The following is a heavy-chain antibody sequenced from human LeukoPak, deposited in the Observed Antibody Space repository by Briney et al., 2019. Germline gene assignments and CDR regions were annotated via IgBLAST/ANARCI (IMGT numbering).Heavy chain of an antibody. J-gene: IGHJ4*02. D-gene: IGHD3-3*01. CDR1: GFTFSSYA. V-gene: IGHV3-23*01. CDR2: ISGSGGST. Sequence: GGSLRLSCAASGFTFSSYAMSWVRQAPGKGLEWVSAISGSGGSTYYADSVKGRFTISRDNSKNTLYLQMNSLRAEDTAVYYCAKGPSKRRYDFWSGYYDYWGQGTLVTVSS. CDR3: AKGPSKRRYDFWSGYYDY.